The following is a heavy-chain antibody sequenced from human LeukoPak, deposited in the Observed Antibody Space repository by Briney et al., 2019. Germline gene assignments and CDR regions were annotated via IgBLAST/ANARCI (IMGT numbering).Heavy chain of an antibody. J-gene: IGHJ4*02. CDR3: AKRGVVIRVILVGFHKEAYYFDS. Sequence: GGSLRLSCPVSGITLSNYGMSWVRQAPGKGLEWVAGISDSGRSTNYADSVKGRFTISRDNPKITLYLQMNSLRAEDTAVYFCAKRGVVIRVILVGFHKEAYYFDSWGQGALVTVSS. D-gene: IGHD2-15*01. CDR1: GITLSNYG. V-gene: IGHV3-23*01. CDR2: ISDSGRST.